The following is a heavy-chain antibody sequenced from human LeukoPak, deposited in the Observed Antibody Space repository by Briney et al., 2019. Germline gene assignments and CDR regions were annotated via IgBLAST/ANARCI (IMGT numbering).Heavy chain of an antibody. CDR1: GGSISSSSYY. J-gene: IGHJ1*01. V-gene: IGHV4-39*01. D-gene: IGHD3-22*01. Sequence: SETLSLTCTVSGGSISSSSYYWGWIRQPPGKGLEWIGSIYYSGSTYYHPSLTSQLTISVDTSKNQFSLKLSSVTAADTAVYYCASSRPTYCYDSSGYYYPGEYFQHWGQGTLVTVSS. CDR3: ASSRPTYCYDSSGYYYPGEYFQH. CDR2: IYYSGST.